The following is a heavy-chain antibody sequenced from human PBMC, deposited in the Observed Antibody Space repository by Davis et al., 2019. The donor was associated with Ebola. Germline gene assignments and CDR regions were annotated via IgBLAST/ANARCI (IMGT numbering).Heavy chain of an antibody. D-gene: IGHD1-26*01. CDR1: GGSMTSDTYF. CDR3: ARHVVGKVAGGSIDS. CDR2: FGTVFYSGST. V-gene: IGHV4-39*01. J-gene: IGHJ5*01. Sequence: SETLSLTCSVSGGSMTSDTYFWGWIRQPPGKGLAWIGGFGTVFYSGSTLYNPSLRSRVTISADMSKKQFSLRLDSVTAADTAVYFCARHVVGKVAGGSIDSWGRGILVTVSS.